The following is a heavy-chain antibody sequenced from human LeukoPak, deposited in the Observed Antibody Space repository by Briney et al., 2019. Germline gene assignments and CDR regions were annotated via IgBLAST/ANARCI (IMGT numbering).Heavy chain of an antibody. CDR3: ARDRRGSFYTVDL. CDR2: VSHTGAT. J-gene: IGHJ3*01. V-gene: IGHV4-59*01. D-gene: IGHD1-26*01. Sequence: PSETLSLTCSVSGASINGYCWNGVRQTPEKGLEWIGYVSHTGATTSNPTLKSRVSITIDTSKSQISLTMTSVTAADSALYYCARDRRGSFYTVDLWGPGTIVSVS. CDR1: GASINGYC.